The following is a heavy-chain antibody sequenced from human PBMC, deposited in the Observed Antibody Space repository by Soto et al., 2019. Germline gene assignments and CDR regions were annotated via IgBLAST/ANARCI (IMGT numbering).Heavy chain of an antibody. CDR2: IYWDDDK. Sequence: QITLKESGPTLVKPTQTLTLTCTLSGLSLSTSGVGVGWIRQPPGKALEWLALIYWDDDKRYSPSLKSRLTITKDTSKNQVVLTMTTVDPLDTATYYCALEYCGGDCFPGGYWCQGTLVTVSA. V-gene: IGHV2-5*02. CDR1: GLSLSTSGVG. CDR3: ALEYCGGDCFPGGY. J-gene: IGHJ4*02. D-gene: IGHD2-21*02.